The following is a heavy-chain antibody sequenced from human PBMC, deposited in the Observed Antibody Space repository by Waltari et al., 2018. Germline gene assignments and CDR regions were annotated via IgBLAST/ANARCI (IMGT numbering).Heavy chain of an antibody. CDR2: KKQEGSEK. Sequence: EGQLVESGGGFVQPGGSLRLSCEASGFSFTGYWMSWVRQAPGKGREWVAKKKQEGSEKNYVDSGKGRFTVSRDNAKKSLFLEMNSLRGEDTAVYYCARATYYYDNSGRGAFDIWGQGTRVTVSS. V-gene: IGHV3-7*01. J-gene: IGHJ3*02. CDR3: ARATYYYDNSGRGAFDI. CDR1: GFSFTGYW. D-gene: IGHD3-22*01.